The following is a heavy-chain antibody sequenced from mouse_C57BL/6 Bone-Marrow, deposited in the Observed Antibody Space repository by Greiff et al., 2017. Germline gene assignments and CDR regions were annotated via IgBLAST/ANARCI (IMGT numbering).Heavy chain of an antibody. D-gene: IGHD2-1*01. CDR3: ARDYGNCAMDY. Sequence: EVKVVESGGGLVQSGRSLRLSCATSGFTFSDFYMEWVRQAPGKGLEWIAASRNKANDYTTEYSASVKGRFIVSRDTSQSILYLQMNALRAEDTAIYYWARDYGNCAMDYWGQGTSVTVSS. CDR2: SRNKANDYTT. V-gene: IGHV7-1*01. CDR1: GFTFSDFY. J-gene: IGHJ4*01.